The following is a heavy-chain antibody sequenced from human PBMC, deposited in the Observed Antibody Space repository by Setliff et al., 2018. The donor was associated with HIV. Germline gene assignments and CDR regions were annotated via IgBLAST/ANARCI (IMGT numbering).Heavy chain of an antibody. J-gene: IGHJ4*02. Sequence: GESLKISCKGSEYSFTSYWIAWVRQMPGKGLEWMGIIYPGDSHTRYSPSFQGQVTFSADKSISTAYLQWSSLKASDTAIYYCTRHILAYCAGDCYPLDYWGQGTLVTVSS. CDR3: TRHILAYCAGDCYPLDY. D-gene: IGHD2-21*02. CDR1: EYSFTSYW. V-gene: IGHV5-51*01. CDR2: IYPGDSHT.